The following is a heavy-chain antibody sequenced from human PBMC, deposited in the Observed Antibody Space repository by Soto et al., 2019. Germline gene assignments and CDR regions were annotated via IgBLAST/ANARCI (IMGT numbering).Heavy chain of an antibody. V-gene: IGHV3-7*03. CDR3: VTTVAASHYDV. D-gene: IGHD5-12*01. J-gene: IGHJ4*02. Sequence: GGSLRLSCVASGFTFSNAWMSWVRQAPGKGLEWVAYIRGDGTEKYHVDSVKGRFAISRDNAKNSLFLQMNSLRDDDTAVYFSVTTVAASHYDVWGRGTLVTVSS. CDR2: IRGDGTEK. CDR1: GFTFSNAW.